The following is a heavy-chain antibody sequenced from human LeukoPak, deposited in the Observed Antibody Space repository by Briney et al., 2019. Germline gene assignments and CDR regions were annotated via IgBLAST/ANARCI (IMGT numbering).Heavy chain of an antibody. CDR2: IYSGGST. Sequence: GGSLRLSCAASGFTVNSNHTYWVRQAPGKGLEWVSVIYSGGSTYYADSVKGRFTISRDNPKNTLYLQMNNLRTEDTAVYYCAREALTTIIEDWGQGTLVTVSS. D-gene: IGHD3-22*01. V-gene: IGHV3-53*01. J-gene: IGHJ4*02. CDR1: GFTVNSNH. CDR3: AREALTTIIED.